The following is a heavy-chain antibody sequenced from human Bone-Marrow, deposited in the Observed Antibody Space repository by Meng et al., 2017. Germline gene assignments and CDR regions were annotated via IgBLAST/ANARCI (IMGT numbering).Heavy chain of an antibody. CDR3: ASLYGDSSVWYLDL. CDR2: IYYSGST. CDR1: GGSISSGNHY. Sequence: VPLEGSGHDLAKPSHTLSLTCTVSGGSISSGNHYWSWIRQHPGKGLEYIGYIYYSGSTYYNPSLKSRVIISVDTSKNQFSLRLNSVTAADTAVYYCASLYGDSSVWYLDLWGRGTLVTVSS. D-gene: IGHD4-17*01. J-gene: IGHJ2*01. V-gene: IGHV4-31*03.